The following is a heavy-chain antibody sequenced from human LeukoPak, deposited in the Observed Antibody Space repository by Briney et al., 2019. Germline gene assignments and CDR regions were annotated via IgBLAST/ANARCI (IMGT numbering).Heavy chain of an antibody. V-gene: IGHV3-21*01. CDR3: ARAGVDTSGYYYQGFDY. Sequence: GGSLRLSCAASGFTFNYYNMNWVRQAPGKALEWVSSITSSGAYIFYADSVRGRFTISRDNAKDSLYLQMNSLGPEDTAVYYCARAGVDTSGYYYQGFDYWGQGTLVTVSS. D-gene: IGHD3-3*01. CDR2: ITSSGAYI. CDR1: GFTFNYYN. J-gene: IGHJ4*02.